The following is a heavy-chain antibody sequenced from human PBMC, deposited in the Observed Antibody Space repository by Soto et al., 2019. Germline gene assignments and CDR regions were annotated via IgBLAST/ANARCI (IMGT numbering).Heavy chain of an antibody. D-gene: IGHD2-2*01. J-gene: IGHJ3*01. Sequence: QVQLQESGPGLVKPSGTLSLTCAVSSGSISSTNWWSWVRQSPGKGLEWIGEIYHSGSINYNPSLKSRVTRSGDKSKNQFSLKLSSVTAADTAVYYCARDCSSSSCYGRAFDVWGQGTMVTVSS. CDR2: IYHSGSI. CDR1: SGSISSTNW. V-gene: IGHV4-4*02. CDR3: ARDCSSSSCYGRAFDV.